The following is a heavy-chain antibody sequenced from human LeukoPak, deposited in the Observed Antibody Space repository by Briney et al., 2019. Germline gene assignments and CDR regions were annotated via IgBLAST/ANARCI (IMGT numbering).Heavy chain of an antibody. V-gene: IGHV3-7*05. Sequence: PGGSLRLSCAASGFTLNSNWMSWVRQAPGKGLEWVANIKQDGSEKYYVDFVKGRFTISRDNAKNSLHLQMNSLRAEDTAVYYCAKALGGYDLNAFDIWGQGTMVTVSS. CDR1: GFTLNSNW. J-gene: IGHJ3*02. D-gene: IGHD5-12*01. CDR3: AKALGGYDLNAFDI. CDR2: IKQDGSEK.